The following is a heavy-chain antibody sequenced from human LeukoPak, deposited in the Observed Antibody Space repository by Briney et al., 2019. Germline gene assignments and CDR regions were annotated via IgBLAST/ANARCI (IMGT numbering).Heavy chain of an antibody. CDR1: GFTFSSYE. Sequence: PGGSLRLSCAASGFTFSSYEMNWVRQAPGKGLEWVSYISSSGSTIYYVDSVKGRFTISRDNAKNSLYLQMNSLRAEDSAVYYCAKGPEVRGVIVILKTGEKGALDYWGQGTLVTVSS. V-gene: IGHV3-48*03. J-gene: IGHJ4*02. CDR2: ISSSGSTI. CDR3: AKGPEVRGVIVILKTGEKGALDY. D-gene: IGHD3-10*01.